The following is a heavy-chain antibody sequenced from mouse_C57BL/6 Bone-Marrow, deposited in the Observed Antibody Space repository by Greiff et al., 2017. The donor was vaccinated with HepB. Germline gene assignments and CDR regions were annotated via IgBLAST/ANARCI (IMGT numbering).Heavy chain of an antibody. Sequence: EVNVVESGGGLVKPGGSLKLSCAASGFTFSSYAMSWVRQTPEKRLEWVATISDGGSYTYYPDNVKGRFTISRDNAKNNLYLQMSHLKSEDTAMYYCARELRSLDFDYWGQGTTLTVSS. CDR3: ARELRSLDFDY. V-gene: IGHV5-4*01. D-gene: IGHD1-1*01. CDR1: GFTFSSYA. CDR2: ISDGGSYT. J-gene: IGHJ2*01.